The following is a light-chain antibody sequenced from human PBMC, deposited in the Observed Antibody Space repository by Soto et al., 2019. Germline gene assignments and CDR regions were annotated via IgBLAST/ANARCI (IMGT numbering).Light chain of an antibody. CDR3: QKFNKWPWT. CDR2: DAS. CDR1: QSVSSN. Sequence: EIVMTQSPATLSVSPGERAILSCRTSQSVSSNLAWYQQKPGQAPRLLIYDASTRANGIPARFSGSGSGTEFTLTISSLQSEDFAIYYCQKFNKWPWTFGQGTKVEIK. V-gene: IGKV3-15*01. J-gene: IGKJ1*01.